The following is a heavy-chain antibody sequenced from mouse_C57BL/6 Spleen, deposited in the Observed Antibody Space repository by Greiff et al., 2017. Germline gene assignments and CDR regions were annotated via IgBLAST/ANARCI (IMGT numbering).Heavy chain of an antibody. D-gene: IGHD2-3*01. CDR1: GFTFSDAW. V-gene: IGHV6-6*01. J-gene: IGHJ4*01. Sequence: EVKLMESGGGLVQPGGSMKLSCAASGFTFSDAWMDWVRQSPEKGLEWVAEIRNKANNHATYYAESVKGRFTISRDDSKSSVYLQMNSLRAEDTGIYYCTRWGYYLYAMDYWGQGTSVTVSA. CDR2: IRNKANNHAT. CDR3: TRWGYYLYAMDY.